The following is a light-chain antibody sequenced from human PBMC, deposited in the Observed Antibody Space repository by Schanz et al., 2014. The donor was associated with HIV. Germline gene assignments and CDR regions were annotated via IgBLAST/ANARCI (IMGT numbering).Light chain of an antibody. CDR3: ATWDDSLNGWV. CDR1: SSNIGSNY. CDR2: NDN. J-gene: IGLJ3*02. V-gene: IGLV1-44*01. Sequence: QSVLTQPPSASGTPGQRVTISCSGSSSNIGSNYVYWYQQLPGTAPKLLIYNDNKRSSGVPDRFSGSQSGTSASLAISGLQAEDEADFFCATWDDSLNGWVFGGGTKLTVL.